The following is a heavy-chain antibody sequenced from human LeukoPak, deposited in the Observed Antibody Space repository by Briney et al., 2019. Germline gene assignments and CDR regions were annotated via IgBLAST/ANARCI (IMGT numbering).Heavy chain of an antibody. J-gene: IGHJ4*02. D-gene: IGHD6-19*01. CDR2: INWKGGST. CDR1: GFTFNNYG. V-gene: IGHV3-20*01. CDR3: ARRPYSSASHYCDY. Sequence: GGSLRLSCAASGFTFNNYGMSWVRQASGKGLEWVSGINWKGGSTTYADSVRGRFTISRDNAKNSLYLEMNSLRAEDTALYHCARRPYSSASHYCDYWGQGTLVTVSS.